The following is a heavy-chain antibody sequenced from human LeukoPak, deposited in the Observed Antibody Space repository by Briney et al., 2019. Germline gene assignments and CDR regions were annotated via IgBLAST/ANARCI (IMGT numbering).Heavy chain of an antibody. CDR1: GYTFTSYF. J-gene: IGHJ4*02. CDR3: ARETPGTGAFDY. CDR2: INPSGAST. V-gene: IGHV1-46*01. Sequence: ASVKVSCKTSGYTFTSYFIHWVRQAPGQGLEWMGIINPSGASTSYAQRFQGRVTMTRAMSTSTVYMELSSLRSEDTAVYYCARETPGTGAFDYWGQGTLVTVSS. D-gene: IGHD3/OR15-3a*01.